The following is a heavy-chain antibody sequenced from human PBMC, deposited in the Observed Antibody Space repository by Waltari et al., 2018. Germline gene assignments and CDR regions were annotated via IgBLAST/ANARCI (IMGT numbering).Heavy chain of an antibody. CDR2: IKHDGSET. CDR3: AAIFYYYYGMNV. D-gene: IGHD2-21*01. V-gene: IGHV3-7*01. CDR1: ESRFSKGW. Sequence: EVHLVESGGGLVQPGGSLRLSCEASESRFSKGWRSWVRQPAGKGLEWVANIKHDGSETYYVDSVKGRFTISRDNAQKSLFLQMNSLRVEDTAIYYCAAIFYYYYGMNVWGQGTTVTVSS. J-gene: IGHJ6*02.